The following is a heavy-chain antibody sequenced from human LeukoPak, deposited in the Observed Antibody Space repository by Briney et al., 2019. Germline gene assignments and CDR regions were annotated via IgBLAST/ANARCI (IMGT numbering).Heavy chain of an antibody. Sequence: PGGSLRLSCAASGFTFSSYGMHWVRQAPGKGLEWVAVISYDGSNKYYADSVKGRFTISRDNSKNTLYLQMNSLRAEDTAVYYCAKEGIAATYYYGMDVWGQGTTVTVSS. CDR2: ISYDGSNK. CDR1: GFTFSSYG. CDR3: AKEGIAATYYYGMDV. V-gene: IGHV3-30*18. J-gene: IGHJ6*02. D-gene: IGHD6-13*01.